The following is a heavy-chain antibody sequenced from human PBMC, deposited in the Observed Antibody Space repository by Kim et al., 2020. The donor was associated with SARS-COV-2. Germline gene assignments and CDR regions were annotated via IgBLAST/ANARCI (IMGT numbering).Heavy chain of an antibody. CDR2: GST. J-gene: IGHJ4*02. V-gene: IGHV3-23*01. CDR3: ANFAALPFDY. D-gene: IGHD6-25*01. Sequence: GSTYYADSGKGRFTISRDNSKNTLYLQMNSLRAEDTAVYYCANFAALPFDYWGQGTLVTVSS.